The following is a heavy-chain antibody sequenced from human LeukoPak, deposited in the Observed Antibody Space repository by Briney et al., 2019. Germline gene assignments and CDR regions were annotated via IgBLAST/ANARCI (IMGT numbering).Heavy chain of an antibody. J-gene: IGHJ4*02. CDR2: IKQDGSEK. V-gene: IGHV3-7*01. D-gene: IGHD4-23*01. Sequence: GGSLRLSCAASGFTFSSYSMNWVRQAPGKGLEWVANIKQDGSEKYYVDSVKGRFTISRDNAKNSLYLQMNSLRAEDTAVYYCAAGATVVTPLVWNYWGQGTLVTVSS. CDR1: GFTFSSYS. CDR3: AAGATVVTPLVWNY.